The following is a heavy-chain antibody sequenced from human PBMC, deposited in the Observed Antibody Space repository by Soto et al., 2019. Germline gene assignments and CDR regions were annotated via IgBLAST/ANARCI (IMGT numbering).Heavy chain of an antibody. Sequence: ASVKVSCKASGYTFTGYYMHWVRQAPGQGLEWMGWINPNSGGTNYAQKFQGRVTMTRDTSISTAYMELSRLRSDDTAVYYCARGNNYDFWSGYSGAFDIWGQGTMVTVS. CDR3: ARGNNYDFWSGYSGAFDI. CDR2: INPNSGGT. CDR1: GYTFTGYY. J-gene: IGHJ3*02. D-gene: IGHD3-3*01. V-gene: IGHV1-2*02.